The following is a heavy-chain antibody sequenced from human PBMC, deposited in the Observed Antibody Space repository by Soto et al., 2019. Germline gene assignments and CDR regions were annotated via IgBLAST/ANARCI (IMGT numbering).Heavy chain of an antibody. J-gene: IGHJ6*02. CDR2: ISYDGSNK. CDR1: GFTFSSYA. Sequence: QVQLVESGGGVVQPGRSLRLSCAASGFTFSSYAMHWVRQAPGKGLEWVAVISYDGSNKNYADSVKGRFTISRDNSKNTLYLQMNSLRAEDTAVYYCARDRITMVRGLRPYYYYGMDVWGQGTTVTVSS. V-gene: IGHV3-30-3*01. D-gene: IGHD3-10*01. CDR3: ARDRITMVRGLRPYYYYGMDV.